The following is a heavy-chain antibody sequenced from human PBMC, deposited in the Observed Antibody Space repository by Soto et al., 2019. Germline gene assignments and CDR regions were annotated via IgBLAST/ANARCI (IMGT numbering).Heavy chain of an antibody. J-gene: IGHJ6*02. CDR2: IRSKAYGGTT. CDR3: TRARRGYSYGSYYYYGMDV. V-gene: IGHV3-49*04. Sequence: LSCTASGFTFGDYAMSWVRQAPGKGLEWVGFIRSKAYGGTTEYAASVKGRFTISRDDSKSIAYLQMNSLKTEDTAVYYCTRARRGYSYGSYYYYGMDVWGQGTTVTVSS. CDR1: GFTFGDYA. D-gene: IGHD5-18*01.